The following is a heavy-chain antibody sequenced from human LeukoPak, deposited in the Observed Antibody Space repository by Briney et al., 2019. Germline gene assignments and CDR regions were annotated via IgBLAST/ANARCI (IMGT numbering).Heavy chain of an antibody. D-gene: IGHD6-13*01. J-gene: IGHJ4*02. CDR3: ARGNSSLYYFDY. Sequence: SETLSLTCAVYGGSFSGYYWSWIRQPPGKGLEWIGEINHSGSTNYNPSLKSRVTISVDTSKNQFSLKLSSVTAADTAVYYCARGNSSLYYFDYWGQGTLVTVSS. V-gene: IGHV4-34*01. CDR1: GGSFSGYY. CDR2: INHSGST.